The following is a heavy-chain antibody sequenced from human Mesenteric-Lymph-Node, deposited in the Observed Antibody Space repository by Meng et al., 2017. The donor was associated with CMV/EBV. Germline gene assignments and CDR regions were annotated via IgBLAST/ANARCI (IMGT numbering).Heavy chain of an antibody. CDR3: SRGWSSTWLFDY. Sequence: GESLKISCAASGFTFSSYWMHWVRQAPGKGLEWVGHIRSKAYGETAEYAASVKGRFTISRDDSKSIAYLQMNSLKTEDTAVYYCSRGWSSTWLFDYWGQGALVTVSS. D-gene: IGHD2-2*01. CDR1: GFTFSSYW. CDR2: IRSKAYGETA. J-gene: IGHJ4*02. V-gene: IGHV3-49*04.